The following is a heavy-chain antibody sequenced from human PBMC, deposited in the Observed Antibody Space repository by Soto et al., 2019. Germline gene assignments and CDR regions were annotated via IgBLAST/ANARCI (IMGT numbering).Heavy chain of an antibody. V-gene: IGHV1-24*01. CDR3: ATGVLSTVTYDY. D-gene: IGHD4-17*01. Sequence: ASVKVSCKVSGYTLTELSMHWVRQAPGKGLEWMGGFDPEDGETIYAQKFQGRVTMTEDTSTDTAYMELSSLRSEDTAVYYCATGVLSTVTYDYWGQGTLVTVSS. CDR1: GYTLTELS. J-gene: IGHJ4*02. CDR2: FDPEDGET.